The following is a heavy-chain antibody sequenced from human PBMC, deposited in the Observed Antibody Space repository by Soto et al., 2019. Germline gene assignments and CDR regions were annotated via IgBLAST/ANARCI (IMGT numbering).Heavy chain of an antibody. J-gene: IGHJ4*02. CDR3: AKDRYGDYGGIDY. D-gene: IGHD4-17*01. CDR1: GFTFSTYA. Sequence: EVPLLESGGGLVQPGGSLRLSCAASGFTFSTYAMIWVRQAPGKGLEWVSVITGSGGSTYYADSVKGRFTISRDTSKNTLSLQMNSLRAEDTAVYYCAKDRYGDYGGIDYWGQGTMVTVSS. V-gene: IGHV3-23*01. CDR2: ITGSGGST.